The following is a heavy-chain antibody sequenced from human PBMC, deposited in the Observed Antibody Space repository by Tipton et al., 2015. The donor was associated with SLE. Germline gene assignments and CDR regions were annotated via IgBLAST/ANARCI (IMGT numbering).Heavy chain of an antibody. J-gene: IGHJ4*02. V-gene: IGHV4-38-2*02. Sequence: TLSLTCTVSGFSISSYYWGWIRQPPGKGLEWIGTIYHSGSTYYNPSLKSRATISVDTSKNQFSLNLSSMSVADTAVYYCAVNVVVKVQVDYWGPGALVTVSS. CDR2: IYHSGST. D-gene: IGHD2-21*01. CDR1: GFSISSYY. CDR3: AVNVVVKVQVDY.